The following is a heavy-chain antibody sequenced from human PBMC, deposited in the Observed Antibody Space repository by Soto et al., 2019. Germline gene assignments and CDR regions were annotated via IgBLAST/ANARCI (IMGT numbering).Heavy chain of an antibody. J-gene: IGHJ6*02. CDR2: IRSKANSYAT. CDR1: VVTFGGSA. CDR3: LSRGDYYYYGMDV. V-gene: IGHV3-73*01. Sequence: GGSLRLCCTASVVTFGGSAMHWFRHASVKGLEWVGRIRSKANSYATAYAASVKGRFTISRDDSKNTAYLQMNSLKTEDTAVYYCLSRGDYYYYGMDVWGQGTTVTVSS. D-gene: IGHD4-17*01.